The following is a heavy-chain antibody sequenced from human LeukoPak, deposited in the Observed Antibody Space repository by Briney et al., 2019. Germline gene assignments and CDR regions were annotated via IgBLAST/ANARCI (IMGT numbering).Heavy chain of an antibody. V-gene: IGHV3-7*01. CDR1: GFTFSSYW. CDR2: IKQDGSER. Sequence: GGSLRLSCAASGFTFSSYWMSWVRQAPGKGLEWVANIKQDGSERYYVDSVKGRFTISRDNAKNSLYLQMNSLRAEDTAVYYCAREASSPVSNYYYYYMDVWGKGTTVTVSS. D-gene: IGHD6-6*01. CDR3: AREASSPVSNYYYYYMDV. J-gene: IGHJ6*03.